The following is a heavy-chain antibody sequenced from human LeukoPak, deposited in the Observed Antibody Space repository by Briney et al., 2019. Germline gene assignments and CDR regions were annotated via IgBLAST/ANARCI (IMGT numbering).Heavy chain of an antibody. Sequence: GGSLRLSCAASGFTFSSYGMHWVRQAPGKGLEWVAVISYDGSNKYYADSVKGRFTISRDNSKNTLYLQMNSLRAEDTAVYYCLSDYGSGSYYTTPPFSYWGQGTLVTASS. CDR3: LSDYGSGSYYTTPPFSY. D-gene: IGHD3-10*01. CDR2: ISYDGSNK. V-gene: IGHV3-30*03. J-gene: IGHJ4*02. CDR1: GFTFSSYG.